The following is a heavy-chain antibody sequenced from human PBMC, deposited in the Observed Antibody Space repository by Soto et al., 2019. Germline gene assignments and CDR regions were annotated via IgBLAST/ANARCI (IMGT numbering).Heavy chain of an antibody. V-gene: IGHV4-39*01. CDR1: GGSISSSSYY. Sequence: SETLSLTCTVSGGSISSSSYYWGWIRQPPGKGLEWIGSIYYSGSTYYNSSLKSRVTISVDTSKNQFSLKLSSVTAADTAVYYCALTTEYYYGMDVWGQGTTVTVSS. J-gene: IGHJ6*02. CDR2: IYYSGST. CDR3: ALTTEYYYGMDV. D-gene: IGHD4-17*01.